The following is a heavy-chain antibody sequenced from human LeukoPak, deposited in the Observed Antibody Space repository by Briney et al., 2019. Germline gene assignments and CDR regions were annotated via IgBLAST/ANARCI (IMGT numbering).Heavy chain of an antibody. Sequence: GGSLRLSCAASGFTFSSYSMNWVRQAPGKGLEWVSSISSSSGYIYYADSVKGRFTISRDNAKNSLYLQMNSLRAEDTAVYYCANHIVVGSWGQGTLVTVSS. CDR1: GFTFSSYS. CDR2: ISSSSGYI. V-gene: IGHV3-21*01. J-gene: IGHJ5*02. D-gene: IGHD2-21*01. CDR3: ANHIVVGS.